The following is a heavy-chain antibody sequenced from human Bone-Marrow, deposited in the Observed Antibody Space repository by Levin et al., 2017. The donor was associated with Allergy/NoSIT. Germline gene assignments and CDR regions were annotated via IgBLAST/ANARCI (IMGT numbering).Heavy chain of an antibody. CDR3: ARDRIDHCIGDSCYSALDV. J-gene: IGHJ3*01. CDR2: ISYDASHK. D-gene: IGHD2-15*01. V-gene: IGHV3-30*03. CDR1: GFTLSSYG. Sequence: GESLKISCAASGFTLSSYGIHWVRQTPGKGLEWLALISYDASHKFYADSVKGRFTISRDNSKNTVNLQMDNLKTEDTAVYYCARDRIDHCIGDSCYSALDVWGQGTLVTVS.